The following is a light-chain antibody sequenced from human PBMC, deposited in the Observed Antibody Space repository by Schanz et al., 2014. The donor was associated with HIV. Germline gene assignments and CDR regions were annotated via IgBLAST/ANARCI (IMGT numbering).Light chain of an antibody. V-gene: IGKV1-12*01. Sequence: DIQMTQSPTSVSASVGDTVTITCRARQGVGTWLAWYQQKPGKAPKLLISEASSLQSGVPSRFSGRGSGTDFTLTISSLQPEDFAVYYCQQYGVSPPWTFGQGTRVDVK. CDR3: QQYGVSPPWT. J-gene: IGKJ1*01. CDR1: QGVGTW. CDR2: EAS.